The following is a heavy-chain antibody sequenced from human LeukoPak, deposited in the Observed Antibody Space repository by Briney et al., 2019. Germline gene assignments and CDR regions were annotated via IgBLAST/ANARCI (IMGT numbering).Heavy chain of an antibody. CDR3: AKAGLTGLDY. V-gene: IGHV3-30*02. J-gene: IGHJ4*02. D-gene: IGHD3/OR15-3a*01. Sequence: GGSLRLSCAASGFSFSSYGMHWVRQAPGKGLEWVTFIRYDGSNKHYADSVKGRFTISRDNSKSTLYLQMNSLRAEDTAVYYCAKAGLTGLDYWGQGTLVTVSS. CDR2: IRYDGSNK. CDR1: GFSFSSYG.